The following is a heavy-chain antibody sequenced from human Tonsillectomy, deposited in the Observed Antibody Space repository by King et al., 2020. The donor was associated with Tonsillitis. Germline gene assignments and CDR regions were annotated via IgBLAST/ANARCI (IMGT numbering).Heavy chain of an antibody. Sequence: VQLVEPGGGLVQPGGSLKLSCAASGFTFSGSAMHWVRQASGKGLEWVGRIRSKTNSYATAYVASVKGRFTISRDDSKNTAYLQMNSLKTEDTAVYYCTRPTGDYDILTGSANWFDPWGQGTLVTVSS. V-gene: IGHV3-73*02. D-gene: IGHD3-9*01. CDR1: GFTFSGSA. CDR2: IRSKTNSYAT. J-gene: IGHJ5*02. CDR3: TRPTGDYDILTGSANWFDP.